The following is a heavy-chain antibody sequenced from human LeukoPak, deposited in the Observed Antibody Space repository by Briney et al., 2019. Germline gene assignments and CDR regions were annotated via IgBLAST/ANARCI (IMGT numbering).Heavy chain of an antibody. CDR1: GGSISSGGYY. V-gene: IGHV4-31*03. Sequence: PSETLSLTCTVSGGSISSGGYYWSWIRQHPGKGLEWIGYIYYSGSTYYNPSLKSRVTISVDTSKNQFSLKLSSVTAADTAVYYCARVGGGAAAGVFDYWGQGTLVTVSS. CDR2: IYYSGST. D-gene: IGHD6-13*01. J-gene: IGHJ4*02. CDR3: ARVGGGAAAGVFDY.